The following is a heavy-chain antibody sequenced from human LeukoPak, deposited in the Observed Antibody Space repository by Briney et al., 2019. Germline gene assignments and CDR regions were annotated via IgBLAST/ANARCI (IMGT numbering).Heavy chain of an antibody. Sequence: ASVKVSCKASGYTLPSYGISWVRQAPGQGLEWMGWISAYNGNTNYAQKLQGRVTMTTDTSTSTAYMELRSLRSDDTAVYYCAYNAVAGTNWFDPWGQGTLVTVSS. V-gene: IGHV1-18*01. J-gene: IGHJ5*02. CDR3: AYNAVAGTNWFDP. D-gene: IGHD6-19*01. CDR1: GYTLPSYG. CDR2: ISAYNGNT.